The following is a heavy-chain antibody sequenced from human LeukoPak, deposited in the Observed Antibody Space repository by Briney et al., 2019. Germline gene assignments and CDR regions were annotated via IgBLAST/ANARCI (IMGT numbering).Heavy chain of an antibody. J-gene: IGHJ4*02. CDR2: IYYSGST. V-gene: IGHV4-59*01. D-gene: IGHD3-10*01. CDR3: ARDPGDYLDY. Sequence: SETLSLTCTVSGGSTSNYYWSWIRQPPGKGLEWIGYIYYSGSTNYNPSLKSRVTISVDTSKNQFSLKLSSLTAADTAVYYRARDPGDYLDYWGQGTLVTVSS. CDR1: GGSTSNYY.